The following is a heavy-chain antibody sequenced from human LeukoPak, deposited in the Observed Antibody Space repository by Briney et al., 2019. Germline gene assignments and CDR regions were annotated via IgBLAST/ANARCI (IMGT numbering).Heavy chain of an antibody. V-gene: IGHV4-59*01. J-gene: IGHJ4*02. CDR1: GGSISSYY. CDR2: IYYSGST. Sequence: SETLSLTCTVSGGSISSYYRSWIRQPPGKGLEWIGYIYYSGSTNYNPSLKSRVTISVDTSKNQFSLKLSSVTAADTAVYYCARGFGLRLGELSFSSPNPDYWGQGTLVTVSS. CDR3: ARGFGLRLGELSFSSPNPDY. D-gene: IGHD3-16*02.